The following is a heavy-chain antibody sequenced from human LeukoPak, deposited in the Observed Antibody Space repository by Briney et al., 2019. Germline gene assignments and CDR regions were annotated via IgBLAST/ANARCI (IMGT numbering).Heavy chain of an antibody. Sequence: ASVKVSCKASGYTFTSYGISWVRQAPGQGLEWMGWISAYNGNTDYAQKLQGRVTMTTDKSTSTDYMELRSLRSDDTAVYYCARLTGGRNVLRFLEWSNYYMDVWGKGNTVTVSS. CDR3: ARLTGGRNVLRFLEWSNYYMDV. D-gene: IGHD3-3*01. CDR2: ISAYNGNT. CDR1: GYTFTSYG. V-gene: IGHV1-18*01. J-gene: IGHJ6*03.